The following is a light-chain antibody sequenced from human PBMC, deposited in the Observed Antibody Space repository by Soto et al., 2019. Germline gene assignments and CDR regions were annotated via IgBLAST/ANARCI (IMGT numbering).Light chain of an antibody. CDR2: DAS. J-gene: IGKJ1*01. CDR1: QSVSCW. Sequence: IHMTHSPSTLSSSLLYTLSCTLLSSQSVSCWLAWYQQKPGKSPKLLIYDASSLESGVPSRFSGSGSGTEFTLTISSLQPDDFATYYCQQYNSYSPWTFGQGTKVDIK. V-gene: IGKV1-5*01. CDR3: QQYNSYSPWT.